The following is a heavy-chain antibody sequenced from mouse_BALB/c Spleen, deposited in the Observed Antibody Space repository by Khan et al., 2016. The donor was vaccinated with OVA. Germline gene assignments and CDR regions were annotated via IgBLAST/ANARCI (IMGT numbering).Heavy chain of an antibody. Sequence: VQLQQPGAELVKPGASVKLSCTASGFNIKDTYMHWVKQRPEQGLEWIGRIDPANGNTKYDPKFQGKATITADTSSNTAYLQLSSLTSKDTAGDYCARSGYDYDFDYWGQGTTLTVSS. CDR1: GFNIKDTY. V-gene: IGHV14-3*02. D-gene: IGHD2-4*01. J-gene: IGHJ2*01. CDR2: IDPANGNT. CDR3: ARSGYDYDFDY.